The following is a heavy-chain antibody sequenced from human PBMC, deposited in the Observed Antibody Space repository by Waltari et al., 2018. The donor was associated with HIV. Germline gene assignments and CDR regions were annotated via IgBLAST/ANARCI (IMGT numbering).Heavy chain of an antibody. D-gene: IGHD3-10*01. CDR2: ISYDGIKK. CDR3: AIDSSQVLWFGESLAL. Sequence: QVQLVESGGGVVQPGAGLRLPFAAYVPNSGGVGLHWVRAAPGKGLEWVAAISYDGIKKFHADSVRGRFTISRDTSKKTLYLQMNTLKTEDTAVYFCAIDSSQVLWFGESLALWGQGTQVTVS. J-gene: IGHJ4*02. CDR1: VPNSGGVG. V-gene: IGHV3-30*03.